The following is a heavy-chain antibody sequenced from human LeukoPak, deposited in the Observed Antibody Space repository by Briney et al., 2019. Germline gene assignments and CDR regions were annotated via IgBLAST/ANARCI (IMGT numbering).Heavy chain of an antibody. CDR3: ASPTKYLPVDY. J-gene: IGHJ4*02. Sequence: PSETLSLTCSVFGGSISSSHYYWGWIRQPPGKGLEWIGSMSYSGSTYYNPSLKSRVTISVDRSKIQFSLKLTSVTAADTAIYYCASPTKYLPVDYWGQGTLVTVSS. CDR2: MSYSGST. V-gene: IGHV4-39*07. D-gene: IGHD1-1*01. CDR1: GGSISSSHYY.